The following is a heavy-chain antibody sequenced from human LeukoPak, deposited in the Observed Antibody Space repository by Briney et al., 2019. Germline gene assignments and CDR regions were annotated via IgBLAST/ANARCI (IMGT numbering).Heavy chain of an antibody. V-gene: IGHV4-38-2*01. CDR2: MSHSGST. Sequence: SETLSLTCAVSGYSITSGFSWGCIRQPPGKGLEWIGAMSHSGSTDFNPSLKSRVSISADTSKNQFSLKLTSVTAADTAFYYCARQVEQGTIYYFDYWGQGTLVTVSS. D-gene: IGHD1/OR15-1a*01. CDR1: GYSITSGFS. J-gene: IGHJ4*02. CDR3: ARQVEQGTIYYFDY.